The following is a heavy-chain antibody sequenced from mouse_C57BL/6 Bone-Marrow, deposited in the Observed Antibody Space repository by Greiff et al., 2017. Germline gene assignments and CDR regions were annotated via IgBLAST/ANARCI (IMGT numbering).Heavy chain of an antibody. Sequence: VKLVESGAELVKPGASVKMSCKASGYTFTSYWITWVKQRPGQGLEWIGDIYPGSGSTNYNEKFKSKATLTVDTSSSTAYMQLSSLTSEDSAVYYCARERSQSFRGFAYWGQGTLVTVSA. J-gene: IGHJ3*01. CDR2: IYPGSGST. V-gene: IGHV1-55*01. CDR1: GYTFTSYW. CDR3: ARERSQSFRGFAY. D-gene: IGHD1-1*01.